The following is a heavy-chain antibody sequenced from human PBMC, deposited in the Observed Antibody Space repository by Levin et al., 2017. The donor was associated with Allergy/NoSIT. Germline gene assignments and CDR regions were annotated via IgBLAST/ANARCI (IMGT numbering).Heavy chain of an antibody. J-gene: IGHJ5*02. CDR3: SNYDILTGFLS. CDR1: GFTLSGSA. D-gene: IGHD3-9*01. CDR2: IRSKANNYAT. Sequence: PGGSLRLYCAASGFTLSGSAVHWVRQASGKGLEWLGRIRSKANNYATAYAASVQGRFIISRDDSKNTADLQMNSLKTEDTAVYYCSNYDILTGFLSWGQGTLVTVSS. V-gene: IGHV3-73*01.